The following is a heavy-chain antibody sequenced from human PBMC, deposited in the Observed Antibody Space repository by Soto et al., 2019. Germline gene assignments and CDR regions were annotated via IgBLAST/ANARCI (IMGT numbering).Heavy chain of an antibody. Sequence: ASVKVSCKVSGYTLTELSMHWVREAPGKGLEWMGGFDPEDGETIYAQKFQGRVTMTEDTSTDTAYMELSSLRSEDTAVYYCATELHAAAAQFTDAFDIWGQGTMVTVSS. V-gene: IGHV1-24*01. J-gene: IGHJ3*02. D-gene: IGHD6-13*01. CDR1: GYTLTELS. CDR3: ATELHAAAAQFTDAFDI. CDR2: FDPEDGET.